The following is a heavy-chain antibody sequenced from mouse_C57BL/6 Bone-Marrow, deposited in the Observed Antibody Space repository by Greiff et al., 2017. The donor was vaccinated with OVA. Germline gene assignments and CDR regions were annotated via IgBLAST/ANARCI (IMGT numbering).Heavy chain of an antibody. CDR3: ARMFYYYGSSPYWYFDV. D-gene: IGHD1-1*01. CDR1: GFSLSTFGMG. V-gene: IGHV8-8*01. Sequence: QVTLKVSGPGILQPSQTLSLTCSFSGFSLSTFGMGVGWIRQPSGKGLEWLAHIWWDDDKYYNPALKSRLTISKDTSKNQVFLKIANVDTTYTATYYCARMFYYYGSSPYWYFDVWGTGTTVTVSS. J-gene: IGHJ1*03. CDR2: IWWDDDK.